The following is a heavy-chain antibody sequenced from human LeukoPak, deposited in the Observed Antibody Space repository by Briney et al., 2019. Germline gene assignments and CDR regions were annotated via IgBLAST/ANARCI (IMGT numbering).Heavy chain of an antibody. CDR1: GITFRNAG. CDR3: ARSSPYTCPDY. Sequence: GGSLRLSCAASGITFRNAGMHWVRQAPGKGLEWVAIIWWDGSKKYYADSVKGRFTISRDDSKNTLYLQMNSLRAEDTAMYYCARSSPYTCPDYWGQGTLVTVSS. V-gene: IGHV3-33*01. J-gene: IGHJ4*02. D-gene: IGHD2-2*02. CDR2: IWWDGSKK.